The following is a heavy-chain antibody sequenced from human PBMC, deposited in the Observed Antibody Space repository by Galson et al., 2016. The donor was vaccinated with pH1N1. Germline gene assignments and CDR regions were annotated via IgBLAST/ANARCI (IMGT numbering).Heavy chain of an antibody. D-gene: IGHD5-12*01. Sequence: LRLSCAASGFPFNSFWMSWVRQAPGKGLEWVANINQDGSDKNYVASVKGRLTISRDNPKNSLYLQMNSLRAEDTAVYYCARTGSDYDTYYFHYGMDVWGQGTTVTVSS. CDR3: ARTGSDYDTYYFHYGMDV. CDR1: GFPFNSFW. V-gene: IGHV3-7*01. J-gene: IGHJ6*02. CDR2: INQDGSDK.